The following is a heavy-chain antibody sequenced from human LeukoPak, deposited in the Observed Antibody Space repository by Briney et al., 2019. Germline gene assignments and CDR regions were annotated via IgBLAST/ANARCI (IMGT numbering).Heavy chain of an antibody. CDR1: GFSFSTSG. CDR3: ARDVGYYDILTGSQGLDY. V-gene: IGHV3-21*01. Sequence: GGSLRLSCAASGFSFSTSGMNWVRQAPGKGLEWVSSISSGGSYIYYADSVKGRFTISRDNAKNSLYLQMNSLRAEDTAVYYCARDVGYYDILTGSQGLDYWGQGTLVTVSS. CDR2: ISSGGSYI. J-gene: IGHJ4*02. D-gene: IGHD3-9*01.